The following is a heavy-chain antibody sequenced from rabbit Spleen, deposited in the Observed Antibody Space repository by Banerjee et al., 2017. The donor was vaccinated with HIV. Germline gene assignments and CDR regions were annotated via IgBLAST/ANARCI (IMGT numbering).Heavy chain of an antibody. CDR1: GFSFSGYSY. CDR3: ARDSGSSFSSYGMDL. J-gene: IGHJ6*01. V-gene: IGHV1S40*01. D-gene: IGHD8-1*01. Sequence: QQLVESGGGLVKPGASLTLTCKASGFSFSGYSYMCWVRQAPGKGLEWIGCIFTGSIGSTYYPTWAKGRFTISKSSSTTVTLQMTSLTAADTATYFCARDSGSSFSSYGMDLWGPGTLVTGS. CDR2: IFTGSIGST.